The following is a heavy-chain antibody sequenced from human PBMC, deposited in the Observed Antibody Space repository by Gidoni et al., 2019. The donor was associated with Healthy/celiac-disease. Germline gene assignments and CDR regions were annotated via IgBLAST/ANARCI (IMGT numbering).Heavy chain of an antibody. CDR1: GFTFSSYG. Sequence: VPLVESGGGVVKPGRSLRLSCAASGFTFSSYGMHWVRQAPGKGLEWVAVISYDGSNKYYADSVKGRFPISRDNSKHPLYLQMNSLRAEDTAVYYCAKDLGSATTVVICPVDYWGQGTLVPVSS. J-gene: IGHJ4*02. CDR2: ISYDGSNK. V-gene: IGHV3-30*18. D-gene: IGHD4-17*01. CDR3: AKDLGSATTVVICPVDY.